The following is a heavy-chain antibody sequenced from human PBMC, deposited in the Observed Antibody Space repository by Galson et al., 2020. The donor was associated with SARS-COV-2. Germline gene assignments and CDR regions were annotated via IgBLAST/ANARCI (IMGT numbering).Heavy chain of an antibody. J-gene: IGHJ4*02. D-gene: IGHD2-15*01. V-gene: IGHV3-21*01. CDR3: ARDLGATVVTPYYFDY. CDR2: ISSSRSYI. Sequence: GGSLRLSCAASGFTFSSYSMNWVRQAPGKGLEWISSISSSRSYIYYADSVKGRFTISRDNAKNSLYLQMNSLRAEDTAVYYCARDLGATVVTPYYFDYWGQGTLVTVSS. CDR1: GFTFSSYS.